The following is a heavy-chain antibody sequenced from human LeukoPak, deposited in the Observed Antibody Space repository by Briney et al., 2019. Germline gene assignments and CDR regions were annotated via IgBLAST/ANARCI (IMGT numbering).Heavy chain of an antibody. CDR2: INPSGGST. Sequence: GASVKVSCKASGYTFTSYYMHWVRQAPGQGLEWMGIINPSGGSTSYAQKFQGRVTMTSDTSTSTASMELGSLGSDDTAVYYCARDTDFSIDYWGQGSLVTVSS. CDR3: ARDTDFSIDY. D-gene: IGHD2/OR15-2a*01. J-gene: IGHJ4*02. V-gene: IGHV1-46*01. CDR1: GYTFTSYY.